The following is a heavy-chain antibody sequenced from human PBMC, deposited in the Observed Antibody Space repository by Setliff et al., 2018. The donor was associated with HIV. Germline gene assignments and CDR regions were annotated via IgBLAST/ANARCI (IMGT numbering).Heavy chain of an antibody. CDR1: GYTFTSY. Sequence: ASVKVSCKASGYTFTSYIYWVRQAPGQGLEWMGVITPRTGSTTYAQKFQGRVTMTRDTSTSTVYMQLSSLRSEDTAVYYCARDCGGDYSCSYYYGMDVWGHGTTVTVSS. V-gene: IGHV1-46*01. CDR3: ARDCGGDYSCSYYYGMDV. CDR2: ITPRTGST. D-gene: IGHD2-21*02. J-gene: IGHJ6*02.